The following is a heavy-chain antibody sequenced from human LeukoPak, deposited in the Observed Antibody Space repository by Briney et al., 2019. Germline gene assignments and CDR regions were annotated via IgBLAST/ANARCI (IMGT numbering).Heavy chain of an antibody. J-gene: IGHJ4*02. CDR1: GFTFSSYG. CDR3: AKEGGDGYNYGLDY. Sequence: GGSLRLSCAASGFTFSSYGMHWVRQAPGKGLEWVAFIRYDGSNKYYADSVKGRFTISRDNSKNTLYLQMNSLRAEDTAVYYCAKEGGDGYNYGLDYWGQGTLVTVSS. V-gene: IGHV3-30*02. D-gene: IGHD5-24*01. CDR2: IRYDGSNK.